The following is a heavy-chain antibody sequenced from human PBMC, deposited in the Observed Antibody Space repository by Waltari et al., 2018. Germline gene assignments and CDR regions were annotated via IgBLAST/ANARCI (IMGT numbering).Heavy chain of an antibody. CDR2: IYYSGST. Sequence: QVQLQESGPGLVKPSATLSPTCTVSGGSISSYYWSRIRQPPGKGLEWIGYIYYSGSTNYNPSLKSRVTISVDTSKNQFSLKLSSVTAADTAVYYCARAVAGTYYPFDYWGQGTLVTVSS. V-gene: IGHV4-59*01. J-gene: IGHJ4*02. CDR1: GGSISSYY. D-gene: IGHD6-19*01. CDR3: ARAVAGTYYPFDY.